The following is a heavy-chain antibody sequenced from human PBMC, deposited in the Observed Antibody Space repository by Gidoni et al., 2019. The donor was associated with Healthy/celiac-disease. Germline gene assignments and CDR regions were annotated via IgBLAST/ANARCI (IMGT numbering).Heavy chain of an antibody. D-gene: IGHD1-7*01. Sequence: QVQLVESGGGVVQPGRSLRLSCAASGFTFSSYAMHWVRQAPGKGLEWVAVISYDGSNKYYADSVKGRFTISRDNSKNTLYLQMNSLRAEDTAVYYCARSGLELPGLRYWFDPWGQGTLVTVSS. CDR1: GFTFSSYA. CDR2: ISYDGSNK. J-gene: IGHJ5*02. V-gene: IGHV3-30*04. CDR3: ARSGLELPGLRYWFDP.